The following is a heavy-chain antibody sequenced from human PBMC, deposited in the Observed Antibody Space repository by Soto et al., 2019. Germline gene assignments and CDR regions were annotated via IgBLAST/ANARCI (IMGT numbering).Heavy chain of an antibody. CDR3: ASLSSGYYYDY. Sequence: GGSLRLSCAASGFTFSSYSMNWVRQAPGKGLEWVSYISSSSTIYYADSVKGRFTISRDNAKNSLYLQMNSLRDEDTAVYYCASLSSGYYYDYWGQGTLVTVSS. CDR1: GFTFSSYS. J-gene: IGHJ4*02. V-gene: IGHV3-48*02. D-gene: IGHD3-22*01. CDR2: ISSSSTI.